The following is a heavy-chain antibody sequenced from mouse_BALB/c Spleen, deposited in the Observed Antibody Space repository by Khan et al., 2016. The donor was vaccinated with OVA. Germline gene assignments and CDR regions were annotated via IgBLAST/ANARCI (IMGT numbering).Heavy chain of an antibody. D-gene: IGHD1-1*01. CDR2: IGSGGST. CDR3: ARINGSTGVDY. Sequence: EVELVESGGGLVKPGGSLKCSCAASGFTFSRHPMSWVRQTPEKRLEWVASIGSGGSTYYPDSVKGRFTISRDHARNILYLQMSSLRSDDSAMYYCARINGSTGVDYWGQGTTLTVSS. V-gene: IGHV5-6-5*01. CDR1: GFTFSRHP. J-gene: IGHJ2*01.